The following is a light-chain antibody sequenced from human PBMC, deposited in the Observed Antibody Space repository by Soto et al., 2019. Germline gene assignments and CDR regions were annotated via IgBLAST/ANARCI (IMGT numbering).Light chain of an antibody. Sequence: QAVVTQPPSVSGAPGQSVTISCTGTISNIGAGFHVHWYQQLPGTAPKLLIYGDNSRPSGVPDRFSASKSGTSASLAITGLQAEDEADYYCQSYDSSLSGSGVFGGGTKLTVL. J-gene: IGLJ2*01. V-gene: IGLV1-40*01. CDR2: GDN. CDR1: ISNIGAGFH. CDR3: QSYDSSLSGSGV.